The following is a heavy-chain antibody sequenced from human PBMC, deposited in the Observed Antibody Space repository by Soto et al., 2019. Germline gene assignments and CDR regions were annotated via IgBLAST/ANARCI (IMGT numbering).Heavy chain of an antibody. D-gene: IGHD6-19*01. V-gene: IGHV3-7*05. CDR2: IKQEGSDK. CDR1: GFTFSTYW. Sequence: PGGSLRLSCAASGFTFSTYWMSWVRQAPGKGLEWVANIKQEGSDKYYVDSVKGRFTISRDNAKNSLYLQMSSLRAEDTAVYYCARTGSYTSGWYGAYFDYWGQGTLVTVSS. J-gene: IGHJ4*02. CDR3: ARTGSYTSGWYGAYFDY.